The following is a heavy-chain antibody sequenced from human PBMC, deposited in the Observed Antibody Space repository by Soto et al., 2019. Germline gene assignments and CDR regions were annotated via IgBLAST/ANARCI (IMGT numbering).Heavy chain of an antibody. Sequence: QVQLVESGGGVVQPGRSLRLSCAASGFTFSSYGMHWVRQAPGKGLEWVAVIWYDGSNKYYADSVKGRFTISRDNSKNTLYLQMNSLRAEDTAVYYCANSIAAAGYGMDVWGQGTTVTVSS. CDR3: ANSIAAAGYGMDV. V-gene: IGHV3-33*06. CDR1: GFTFSSYG. CDR2: IWYDGSNK. J-gene: IGHJ6*02. D-gene: IGHD6-13*01.